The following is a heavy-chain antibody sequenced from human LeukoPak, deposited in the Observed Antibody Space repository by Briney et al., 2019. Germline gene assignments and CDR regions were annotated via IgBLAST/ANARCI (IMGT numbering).Heavy chain of an antibody. J-gene: IGHJ3*02. CDR1: GFTFSSYA. CDR3: ARDGRIAARPGTEDAFDI. CDR2: ISYDGSNK. V-gene: IGHV3-30*04. D-gene: IGHD6-6*01. Sequence: GGSLRLSCAASGFTFSSYAMHWVRQAPGKGLEWVAVISYDGSNKYYADSVKGRFTISRDNSKSTLYLQMNSLRAEDTAVYYCARDGRIAARPGTEDAFDIWGQGTTVTVSS.